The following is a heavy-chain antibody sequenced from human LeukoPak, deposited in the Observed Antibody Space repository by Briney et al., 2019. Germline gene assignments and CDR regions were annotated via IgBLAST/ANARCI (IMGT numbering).Heavy chain of an antibody. CDR3: AKRGYYHDSSAYFYFDY. Sequence: PGGSLRLSCAASGFTFTSYAMSWVRQAPGKGLEWVSVISGSGGTTYYADSVKGRFTISRDNSKNTLYLQMNSLRADDTAVYYCAKRGYYHDSSAYFYFDYWGQGTLVTVSS. D-gene: IGHD3-22*01. CDR2: ISGSGGTT. J-gene: IGHJ4*02. V-gene: IGHV3-23*01. CDR1: GFTFTSYA.